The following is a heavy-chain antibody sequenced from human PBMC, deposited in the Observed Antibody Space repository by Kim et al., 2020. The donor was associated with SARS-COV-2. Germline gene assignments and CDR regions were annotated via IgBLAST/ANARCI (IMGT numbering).Heavy chain of an antibody. V-gene: IGHV3-33*01. J-gene: IGHJ6*02. Sequence: YADSVKGRFTISRDNSKNTRYLQMNSLRAEDTAVYYCARTLVLSGYYGMDVWGQGTTVTVPS. CDR3: ARTLVLSGYYGMDV. D-gene: IGHD3-10*01.